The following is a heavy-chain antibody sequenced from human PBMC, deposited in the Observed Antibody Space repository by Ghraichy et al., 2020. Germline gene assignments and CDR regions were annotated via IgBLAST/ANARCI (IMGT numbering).Heavy chain of an antibody. CDR1: GYTFTGYY. V-gene: IGHV1-2*02. Sequence: ASVKVSCEASGYTFTGYYIHWVRQAPGQGLEWMGWINTNSGGTNYAQKFHGRVTMSWDTSISTAYMELSSLKFEDTAVYYCTREEIVIELDARGGDEFDYWGQGSLVTVSS. CDR3: TREEIVIELDARGGDEFDY. CDR2: INTNSGGT. J-gene: IGHJ4*02. D-gene: IGHD2/OR15-2a*01.